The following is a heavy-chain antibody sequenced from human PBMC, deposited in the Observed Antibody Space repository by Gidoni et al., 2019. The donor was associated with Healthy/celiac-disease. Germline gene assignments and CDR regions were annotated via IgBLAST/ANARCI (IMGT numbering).Heavy chain of an antibody. Sequence: QVQPLQPGAEANKPGAPVKVSCKASGYTFTSYDINWVRQATGQGLEWMGGMNPNSGNTGYAQKFQGRVTMTRNTSISTAYMELSSLRSEDTAVYYCARASTVTPLGDYWGQGTLVTVSS. D-gene: IGHD4-17*01. CDR1: GYTFTSYD. V-gene: IGHV1-8*01. CDR3: ARASTVTPLGDY. CDR2: MNPNSGNT. J-gene: IGHJ4*02.